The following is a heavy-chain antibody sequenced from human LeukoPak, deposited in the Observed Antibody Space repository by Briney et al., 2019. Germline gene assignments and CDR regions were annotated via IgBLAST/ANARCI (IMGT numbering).Heavy chain of an antibody. J-gene: IGHJ4*02. CDR3: LRGAGY. Sequence: GGSLRLSCSVSGFTFSTYVMNWVRQAPGKGLEYVSAISSNEDNTYYADSVKGRFTISRDNSKNTLYLQMSRLSADDPAVYSCLRGAGYWGQGTLVTVSS. V-gene: IGHV3-64D*06. CDR2: ISSNEDNT. CDR1: GFTFSTYV.